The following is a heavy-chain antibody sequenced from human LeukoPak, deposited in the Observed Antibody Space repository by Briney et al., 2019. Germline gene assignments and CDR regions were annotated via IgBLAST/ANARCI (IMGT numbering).Heavy chain of an antibody. D-gene: IGHD4-11*01. Sequence: GGSLRVSCAASGFTFSSYAMSWVSLAPGKGLEWVSTVSGNGATTYYADSVKGRFTISRDNSKNTLDLQMSSLRAEDTAIYFCARVPHPTYYFDYWGRGTLVTVSS. V-gene: IGHV3-23*01. CDR2: VSGNGATT. CDR1: GFTFSSYA. J-gene: IGHJ4*02. CDR3: ARVPHPTYYFDY.